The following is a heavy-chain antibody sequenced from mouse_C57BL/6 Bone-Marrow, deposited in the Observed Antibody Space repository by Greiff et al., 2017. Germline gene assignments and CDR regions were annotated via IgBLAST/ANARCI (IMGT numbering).Heavy chain of an antibody. CDR3: ARHWDFDY. D-gene: IGHD4-1*01. CDR2: ISSGGSYT. V-gene: IGHV5-6*02. J-gene: IGHJ2*01. CDR1: GFTFSSYG. Sequence: EVKLVESGGDLVKPGGSLKLSCAASGFTFSSYGMSWVRQTPDKRLEWVATISSGGSYTYYPDSVQGRFTISRDNAKNTLYLQMSSLKSEDTAMYYCARHWDFDYWGQGTTLTVSS.